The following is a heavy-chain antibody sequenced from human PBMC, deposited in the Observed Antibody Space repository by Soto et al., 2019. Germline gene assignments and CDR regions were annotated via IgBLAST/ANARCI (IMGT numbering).Heavy chain of an antibody. Sequence: QVQLVESGGGVVQPGRSLRLSCAASGFTFSSYAMHWVRQAPGKGLEWVAVISYDGSNKYYADSVKGRFTISRDNSKNTLYLQMNSLRAEDTAVYYCARGFVLVPAARDNWFDPWGQGTLVTVSS. D-gene: IGHD2-2*01. CDR1: GFTFSSYA. CDR2: ISYDGSNK. V-gene: IGHV3-30-3*01. J-gene: IGHJ5*02. CDR3: ARGFVLVPAARDNWFDP.